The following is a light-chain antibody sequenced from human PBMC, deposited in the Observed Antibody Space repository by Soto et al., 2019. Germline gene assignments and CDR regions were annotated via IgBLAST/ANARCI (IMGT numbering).Light chain of an antibody. CDR1: QSVRNN. CDR2: GAS. J-gene: IGKJ1*01. CDR3: QQYNNWPPWP. V-gene: IGKV3-15*01. Sequence: EIALTQSPATLSVSPGERATLSCRASQSVRNNLAWYQQKPGQAPRLLIYGASTRATGIPARISGSGSGTEFTLTISSLQSEDFAVYYCQQYNNWPPWPFGQGTKVEIK.